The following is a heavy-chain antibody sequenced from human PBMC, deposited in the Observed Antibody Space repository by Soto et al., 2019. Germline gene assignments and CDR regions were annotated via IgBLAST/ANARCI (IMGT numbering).Heavy chain of an antibody. D-gene: IGHD6-6*01. Sequence: GGSLRLSCAASGFTFSDYYMSWIRQAPGKGLEWLSYIDDSGKTIYYAGSVKGRFTMSRDNARKSLYLQMDSLRAEDTAVYYCARDGATSSSDYWGQGTPVTVSS. J-gene: IGHJ4*02. V-gene: IGHV3-11*01. CDR2: IDDSGKTI. CDR3: ARDGATSSSDY. CDR1: GFTFSDYY.